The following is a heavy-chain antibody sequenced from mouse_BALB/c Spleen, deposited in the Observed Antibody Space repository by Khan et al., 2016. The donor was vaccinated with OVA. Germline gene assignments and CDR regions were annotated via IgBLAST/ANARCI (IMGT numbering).Heavy chain of an antibody. D-gene: IGHD1-1*01. CDR1: GHSITSDYA. CDR3: ARVYGGDFDY. CDR2: IIYSGNT. Sequence: EVKLLVSGPGLVKPSQSLSLTCTVTGHSITSDYAWNWIRQFPGNKLEWMGFIIYSGNTNYNPSLKSRISITRDTSENQFFLQLNSVTAEDTATYYCARVYGGDFDYWGQGTTLTVAS. J-gene: IGHJ2*01. V-gene: IGHV3-2*02.